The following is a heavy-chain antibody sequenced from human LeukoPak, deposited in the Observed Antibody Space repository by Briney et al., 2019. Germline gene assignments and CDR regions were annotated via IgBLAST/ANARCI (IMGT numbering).Heavy chain of an antibody. Sequence: KPSQTLSLTCTVSGGSISSGSCYWSWIRQPAGKGLEWIGRIYTSGSTNYNPSLKSRVTISVDTSKNQFSLKLSSVTAADTAVYYCARDYCSSTSCYTGYYYYGMDVWGQGTTVTVSS. CDR1: GGSISSGSCY. CDR2: IYTSGST. V-gene: IGHV4-61*02. J-gene: IGHJ6*02. CDR3: ARDYCSSTSCYTGYYYYGMDV. D-gene: IGHD2-2*02.